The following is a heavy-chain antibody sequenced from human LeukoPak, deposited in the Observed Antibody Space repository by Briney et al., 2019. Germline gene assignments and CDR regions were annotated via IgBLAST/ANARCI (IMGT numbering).Heavy chain of an antibody. Sequence: GGSLRLPCAASGFTFSSYGMHWVRQAPGKGLEWVAVIWYDGSNKYYADSVKGRFTISRDNSKNTLYLQMNSLRAEDTAVYYCASCRLNDYGDYDAFDYWGQGTLVTVSS. CDR2: IWYDGSNK. CDR3: ASCRLNDYGDYDAFDY. CDR1: GFTFSSYG. D-gene: IGHD4-17*01. V-gene: IGHV3-33*01. J-gene: IGHJ4*02.